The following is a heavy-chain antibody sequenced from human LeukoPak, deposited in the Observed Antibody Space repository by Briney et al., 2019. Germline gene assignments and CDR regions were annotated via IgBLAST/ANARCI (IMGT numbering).Heavy chain of an antibody. D-gene: IGHD3-9*01. CDR3: ARVRPLRYFDGGFDP. J-gene: IGHJ5*02. CDR1: GGSISSYY. V-gene: IGHV4-4*07. CDR2: IYTSGST. Sequence: PSETLSLTCTVAGGSISSYYWSWIRQPAGKGLEWIGRIYTSGSTNYNPSLKSRVTMSVDTSKNQFSLKLSAVTAADTAVYYCARVRPLRYFDGGFDPWGQGTLVTVSS.